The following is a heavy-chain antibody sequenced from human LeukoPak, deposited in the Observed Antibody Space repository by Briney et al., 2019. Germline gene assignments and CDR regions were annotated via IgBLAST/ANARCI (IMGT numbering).Heavy chain of an antibody. CDR3: ARRGVVPAASFDY. CDR1: GGSFSGYY. CDR2: INHSGST. V-gene: IGHV4-34*01. Sequence: SETLSLTCAVYGGSFSGYYWSWIRQPPGKGLEWIGEINHSGSTNYNPSLKSRVTISVDTSKNQFSLKLSSVTAADTAVYYCARRGVVPAASFDYWGQGTLVTVPS. D-gene: IGHD2-2*01. J-gene: IGHJ4*02.